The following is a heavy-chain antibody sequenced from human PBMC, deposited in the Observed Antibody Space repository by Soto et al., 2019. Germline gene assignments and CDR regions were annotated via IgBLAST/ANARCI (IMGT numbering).Heavy chain of an antibody. D-gene: IGHD3-16*02. J-gene: IGHJ6*04. CDR1: GGSFSGYY. CDR2: INHSGST. CDR3: ARGAKITVTAF. Sequence: SETLSLTCAVYGGSFSGYYWSWIRQPPGKGLEWIGEINHSGSTNYNPSLKSRVTISVDTSKNQFSLKLSSVTAADTAVYYCARGAKITVTAFRGKGTTDPGSP. V-gene: IGHV4-34*01.